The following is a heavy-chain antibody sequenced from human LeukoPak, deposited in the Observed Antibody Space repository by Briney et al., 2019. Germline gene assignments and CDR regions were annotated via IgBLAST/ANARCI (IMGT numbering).Heavy chain of an antibody. V-gene: IGHV4-34*01. J-gene: IGHJ4*02. CDR2: INHSGST. CDR1: GGPFSGYC. D-gene: IGHD6-19*01. CDR3: ARGGIAVADFDY. Sequence: PSETLSLTCAVYGGPFSGYCWSWIRQPPGKGLEWIGEINHSGSTNYNPSLKSRVTISVDTSKNQFPLKLSSVTAADTAVYYCARGGIAVADFDYWGQGTLVTVSS.